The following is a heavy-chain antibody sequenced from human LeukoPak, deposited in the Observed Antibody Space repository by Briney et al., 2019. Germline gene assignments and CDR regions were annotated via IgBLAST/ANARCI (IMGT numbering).Heavy chain of an antibody. V-gene: IGHV4-61*02. Sequence: SETLSLTCTVSGGSISSSSYYWSWIRQPAGKGLEWIGRIYTSGSTNYNPSLKSRVTMSVDTSKNQFSLKLSSVTAADTAVYYCARVGYSSLRWGQGTLVTVSS. CDR1: GGSISSSSYY. J-gene: IGHJ4*02. CDR3: ARVGYSSLR. D-gene: IGHD6-13*01. CDR2: IYTSGST.